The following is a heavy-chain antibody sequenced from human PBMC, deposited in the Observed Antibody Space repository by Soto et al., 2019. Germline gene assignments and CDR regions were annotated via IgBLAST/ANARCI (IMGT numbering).Heavy chain of an antibody. J-gene: IGHJ4*02. CDR1: GFTFSRYA. D-gene: IGHD2-21*01. CDR2: ISGSGTST. V-gene: IGHV3-23*01. CDR3: ARSLSALFSLGDFNY. Sequence: EVHLLESGGGLVQPGGSLRLSCAASGFTFSRYALNWVRQAPGKGLEWVAEISGSGTSTYYAPSVKGRFITSSDSSKNTFYLRMNGLRAEDTAMHYCARSLSALFSLGDFNYWGQGALVTVSS.